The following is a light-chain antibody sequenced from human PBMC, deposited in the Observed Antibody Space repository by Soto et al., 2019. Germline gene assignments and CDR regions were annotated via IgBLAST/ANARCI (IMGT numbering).Light chain of an antibody. V-gene: IGLV2-14*01. Sequence: QSALTQPASVSGSPGQSITISCTGTSSDVGGYKYVSWYQQHPAKAPKLMIFEVSNRPSGISSRFSGSKSGNTASLTISGLQAEDEADYYCSSYTSSSNYVFGTGTKVTVL. CDR3: SSYTSSSNYV. CDR1: SSDVGGYKY. CDR2: EVS. J-gene: IGLJ1*01.